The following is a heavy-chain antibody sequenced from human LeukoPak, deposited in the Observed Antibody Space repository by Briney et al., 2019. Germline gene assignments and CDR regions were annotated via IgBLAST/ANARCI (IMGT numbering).Heavy chain of an antibody. CDR3: ARQKNPGFGEFDY. J-gene: IGHJ4*02. CDR1: GGSISSSSYY. Sequence: SETLSLTCTVSGGSISSSSYYWGWIRQPPGKGLEWIGSIYYSGSTYYNPSLKSRVTISVDTSKNQFSLKLSSVTAADTAVYYCARQKNPGFGEFDYWGQGTLVTVSS. V-gene: IGHV4-39*01. CDR2: IYYSGST. D-gene: IGHD3-10*01.